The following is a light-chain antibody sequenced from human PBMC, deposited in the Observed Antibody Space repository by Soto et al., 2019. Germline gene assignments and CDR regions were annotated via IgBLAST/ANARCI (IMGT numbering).Light chain of an antibody. V-gene: IGKV3D-15*01. CDR3: QQYSASPRT. J-gene: IGKJ1*01. CDR2: GAS. CDR1: QSVDIS. Sequence: EIVLTQSPATLSVSPGERVTLSCRASQSVDISLAWYQQKPGQAPRLLIYGASTRATGIPDRFSASGTGTDFTLTISRLEPEDFAVYYCQQYSASPRTFGQGTKVDIK.